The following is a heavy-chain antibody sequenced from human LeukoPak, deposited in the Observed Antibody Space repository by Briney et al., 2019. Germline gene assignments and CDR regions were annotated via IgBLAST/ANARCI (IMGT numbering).Heavy chain of an antibody. Sequence: SETLSLTCAVYGGSFSGYYCSWIRQPPGKGLEWIGEINHSGSTNYNPSLKSRVTISVDTSKNQFSLKLSSVTAADTAVYYCASASSGWYWFDPWGQGTLVTVSS. J-gene: IGHJ5*02. V-gene: IGHV4-34*01. CDR1: GGSFSGYY. D-gene: IGHD6-19*01. CDR3: ASASSGWYWFDP. CDR2: INHSGST.